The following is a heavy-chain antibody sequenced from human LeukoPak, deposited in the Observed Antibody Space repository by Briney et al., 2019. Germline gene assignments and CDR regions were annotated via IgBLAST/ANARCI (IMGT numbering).Heavy chain of an antibody. D-gene: IGHD3-22*01. CDR3: ARDLAMYYYDSSGCLDY. CDR1: GFSFDCCG. J-gene: IGHJ4*02. CDR2: ISYDGSDK. Sequence: GGSLRLSCEASGFSFDCCGMHWVRQGPGKGLEWLAVISYDGSDKHYADSVKGRFTISRDNSKNTLYLQMSSLRAEDTAVYYCARDLAMYYYDSSGCLDYWGQGTLVTVSS. V-gene: IGHV3-33*08.